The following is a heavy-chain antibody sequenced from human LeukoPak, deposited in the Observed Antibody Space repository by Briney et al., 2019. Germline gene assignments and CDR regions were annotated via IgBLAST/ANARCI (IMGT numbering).Heavy chain of an antibody. V-gene: IGHV4-59*01. Sequence: SETLSLTCTVSGGSISSYYWSWIRQPPGKGLEWIGYIYYSGSTNYNPSLKSRVTISVDTSKNQFSLKLSSVTAADTAVYYCARDQVGATTAAFDIWGQGTMVTVSS. CDR1: GGSISSYY. CDR3: ARDQVGATTAAFDI. CDR2: IYYSGST. D-gene: IGHD1-26*01. J-gene: IGHJ3*02.